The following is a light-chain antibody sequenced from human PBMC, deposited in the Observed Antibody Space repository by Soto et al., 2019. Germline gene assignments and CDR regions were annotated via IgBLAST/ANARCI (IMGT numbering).Light chain of an antibody. Sequence: EIVLTQSPGTLSLSPGERATLSCGAGQSVSSSYLACYQQKPGQAPRLLIYGASSRATGIPDRFSGSGSATDFTLTISRLEPEDFAVYYCQQYGSSHTITFGHGTRLEIK. CDR2: GAS. V-gene: IGKV3-20*01. CDR1: QSVSSSY. CDR3: QQYGSSHTIT. J-gene: IGKJ5*01.